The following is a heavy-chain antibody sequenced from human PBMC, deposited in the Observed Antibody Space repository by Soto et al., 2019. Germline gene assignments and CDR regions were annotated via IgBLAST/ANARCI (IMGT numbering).Heavy chain of an antibody. CDR3: ARGLRTGNYGMDV. V-gene: IGHV1-69*05. D-gene: IGHD2-15*01. Sequence: SVKVSCKASGGTFDNYAVSWVHQAPGQGLEWMGGIIPMFETVNYAQRFQGRLTIATDESTSTAYMELTSLTSADTAIYFCARGLRTGNYGMDVWGQGTTVTVSS. CDR2: IIPMFETV. CDR1: GGTFDNYA. J-gene: IGHJ6*02.